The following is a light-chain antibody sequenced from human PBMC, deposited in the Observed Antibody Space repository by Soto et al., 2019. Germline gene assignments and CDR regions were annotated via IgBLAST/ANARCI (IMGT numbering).Light chain of an antibody. CDR3: VAWDDSLNGWV. J-gene: IGLJ3*02. Sequence: QSVLTQPPSASGTPGQRVTISCSGSDSNIGKNSVNWHQQLPQTAPKLLIYVNDQRPSGVPDRFSGSKSGTSASLATSGLQSEDEADYYCVAWDDSLNGWVFGGGTKLTVL. CDR1: DSNIGKNS. CDR2: VND. V-gene: IGLV1-44*01.